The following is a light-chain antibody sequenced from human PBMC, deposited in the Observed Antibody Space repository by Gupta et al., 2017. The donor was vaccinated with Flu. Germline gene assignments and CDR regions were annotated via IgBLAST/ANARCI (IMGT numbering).Light chain of an antibody. CDR2: EVI. J-gene: IGLJ1*01. Sequence: QSALTHPASAPGSLGQSSTIPCTGTSSDVGGYNYLSWYQQHPGKAPKLMIYEVINRPSGVSNRFSGSKSGNTASLTISGLQAEDEADYYCSSYTSSSTYVFGTGTKVTVL. CDR3: SSYTSSSTYV. CDR1: SSDVGGYNY. V-gene: IGLV2-14*01.